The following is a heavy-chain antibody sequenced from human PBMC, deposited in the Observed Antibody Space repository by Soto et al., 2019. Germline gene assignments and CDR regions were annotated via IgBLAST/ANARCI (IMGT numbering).Heavy chain of an antibody. D-gene: IGHD6-25*01. Sequence: TSETLSLTCSIYSGSFSGYYWSWIRQPPGKGLEWTGEISQSGNTNYSPSLKSRVSISIDTSKKQFSLNLASVSAADTAVYYCARAPKVSGSSQTRPDFWGQGTLVTVS. V-gene: IGHV4-34*01. CDR1: SGSFSGYY. CDR3: ARAPKVSGSSQTRPDF. CDR2: ISQSGNT. J-gene: IGHJ4*02.